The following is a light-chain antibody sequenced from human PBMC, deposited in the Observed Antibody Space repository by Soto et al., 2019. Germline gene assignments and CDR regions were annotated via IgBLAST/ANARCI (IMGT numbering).Light chain of an antibody. Sequence: DIQMTQSPSSVSASVGDRVTITCRASQGIGTWLAWYQQKPGKAPNLLIYSASNVQSGVPSRFSGSGSGTYFTLTISSLQPEDFATYYCQQANSFPLTFGGGTKVEIK. J-gene: IGKJ4*01. CDR1: QGIGTW. V-gene: IGKV1D-12*01. CDR2: SAS. CDR3: QQANSFPLT.